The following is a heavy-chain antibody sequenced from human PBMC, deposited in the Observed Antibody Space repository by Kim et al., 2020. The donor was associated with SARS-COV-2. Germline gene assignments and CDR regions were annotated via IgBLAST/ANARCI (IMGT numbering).Heavy chain of an antibody. CDR2: IYYSGST. CDR1: GGSISSSGYY. J-gene: IGHJ3*02. D-gene: IGHD3-3*01. CDR3: ASREIRITIFGVVILDAFDI. V-gene: IGHV4-31*03. Sequence: SETLSLTCTVSGGSISSSGYYWSWIRQHPGKGLEWIGYIYYSGSTYYNPSLKSRVTISVDTSKNQFSLKLSSVTAADTAVYYCASREIRITIFGVVILDAFDIWGQGTMVTVSS.